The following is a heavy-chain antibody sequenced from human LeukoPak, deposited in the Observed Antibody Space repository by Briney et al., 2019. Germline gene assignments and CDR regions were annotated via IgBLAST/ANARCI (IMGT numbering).Heavy chain of an antibody. CDR3: ARDLDDYVWGSYSTLFY. CDR2: IIPIFGTA. D-gene: IGHD3-16*01. CDR1: GGTFSSYT. J-gene: IGHJ4*02. V-gene: IGHV1-69*05. Sequence: SVKVSCKASGGTFSSYTISWVRQAPGQGLEWMGRIIPIFGTANYAQKFQGRVTITTDESTSTAYMELSSLRSEDTAVYYCARDLDDYVWGSYSTLFYWGQGTLVTVSS.